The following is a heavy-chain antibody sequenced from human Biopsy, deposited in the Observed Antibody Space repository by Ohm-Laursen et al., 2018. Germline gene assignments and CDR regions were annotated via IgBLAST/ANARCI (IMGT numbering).Heavy chain of an antibody. CDR2: IYYGGTT. CDR1: GGPFGINSHY. V-gene: IGHV4-39*01. D-gene: IGHD1-26*01. Sequence: SETLSLTCTVSGGPFGINSHYWIWIRQPPGKGLEWIASIYYGGTTHHNASLQGRVTISVDQPKNQFSLRLTSVTAADTAVYYCSKRDLSGTSPVWGQGTTVTVSS. CDR3: SKRDLSGTSPV. J-gene: IGHJ6*02.